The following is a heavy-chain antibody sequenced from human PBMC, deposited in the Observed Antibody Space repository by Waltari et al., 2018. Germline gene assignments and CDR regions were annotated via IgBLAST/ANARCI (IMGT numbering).Heavy chain of an antibody. CDR3: AREIGTFGGDCYHVWHAFDI. J-gene: IGHJ3*02. CDR1: GGTFSSYA. V-gene: IGHV1-69*12. Sequence: QVQLVQSGAEVKKPGSSVKVSCKASGGTFSSYAISWVRQAPGQGLEWMGGIIPIFGTANYAQKFQGRVTITADESTSTAYMELSSLRSEDTAVYYCAREIGTFGGDCYHVWHAFDIWGQGTMVTVSS. CDR2: IIPIFGTA. D-gene: IGHD2-21*01.